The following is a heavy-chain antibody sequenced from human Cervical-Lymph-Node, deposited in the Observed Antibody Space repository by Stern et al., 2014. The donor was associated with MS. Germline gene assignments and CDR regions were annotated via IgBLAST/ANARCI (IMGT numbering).Heavy chain of an antibody. CDR2: FYWDDDK. D-gene: IGHD3-10*01. J-gene: IGHJ5*02. V-gene: IGHV2-5*02. Sequence: VTLKESGPTVVKPTQTLTLTCTFSGFSLNTTGVTVGWIRQPPGEALEWLALFYWDDDKRYSPSLKTRLTITEDTSRNQVVLTMTNMDPVDTGTYFCAHRRGVFGFYPWGPGTLVTVSS. CDR3: AHRRGVFGFYP. CDR1: GFSLNTTGVT.